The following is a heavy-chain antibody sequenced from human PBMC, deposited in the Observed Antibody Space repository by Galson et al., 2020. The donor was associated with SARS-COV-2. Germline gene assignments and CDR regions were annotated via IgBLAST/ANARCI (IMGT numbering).Heavy chain of an antibody. Sequence: GESLKISCAASGFTFSSYSMNWVRQAPGKGLEWVSSISSSSSYIYYADSVNGRFTISRDNAKNSLYLQMNSLRAEDTAVYYCARDRWYYDSSGYYSYYYYYGMDGWGQGTTVTVAS. CDR1: GFTFSSYS. CDR3: ARDRWYYDSSGYYSYYYYYGMDG. CDR2: ISSSSSYI. J-gene: IGHJ6*02. V-gene: IGHV3-21*01. D-gene: IGHD3-22*01.